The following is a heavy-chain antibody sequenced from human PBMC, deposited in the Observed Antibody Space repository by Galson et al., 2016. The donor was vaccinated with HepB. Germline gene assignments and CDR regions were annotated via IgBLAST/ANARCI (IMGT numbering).Heavy chain of an antibody. J-gene: IGHJ3*01. D-gene: IGHD3-16*01. CDR3: AKEIGGAGEIFDL. CDR2: INTDSKYI. CDR1: GFSFSSFS. V-gene: IGHV3-21*01. Sequence: SLRLSCAASGFSFSSFSMNWVRQAPGGGLEWVASINTDSKYIFYVDSVKGRFTVSRDNAKNSLYPHMNSLRPEDTALYYCAKEIGGAGEIFDLWGQGTMVTVSS.